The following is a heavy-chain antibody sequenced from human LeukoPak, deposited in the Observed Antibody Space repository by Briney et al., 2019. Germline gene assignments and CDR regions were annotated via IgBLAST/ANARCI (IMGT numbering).Heavy chain of an antibody. V-gene: IGHV4-59*01. CDR1: GGSISSYY. J-gene: IGHJ3*02. CDR3: ARIAIIVGGVFYI. CDR2: IYYSGST. Sequence: SETLSLTCTVSGGSISSYYWSWIRQPPGKGLEWIGYIYYSGSTNYNPSLKSRVTISVDTSKNQFSLKLSSVTAADTAVYYCARIAIIVGGVFYIWGQGTMVTVSS. D-gene: IGHD2/OR15-2a*01.